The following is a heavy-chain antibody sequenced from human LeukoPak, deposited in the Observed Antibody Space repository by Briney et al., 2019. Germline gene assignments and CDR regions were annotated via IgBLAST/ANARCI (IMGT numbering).Heavy chain of an antibody. D-gene: IGHD5-18*01. CDR1: GGSISSYY. CDR3: ARASDCTAMVYDY. V-gene: IGHV4-59*01. CDR2: IYYSGST. Sequence: SETLSLTCTVSGGSISSYYWSWIRQPPGKGLEWIGYIYYSGSTNYNPSLKSRVTISVDTSKNQFSLKLSSVTAADTAVYYCARASDCTAMVYDYWGQGTLVTVSS. J-gene: IGHJ4*02.